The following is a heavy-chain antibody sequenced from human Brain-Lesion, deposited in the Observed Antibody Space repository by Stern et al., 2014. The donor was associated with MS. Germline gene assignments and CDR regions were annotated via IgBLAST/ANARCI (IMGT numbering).Heavy chain of an antibody. Sequence: VQLVESGGGLVQPGGSLRLSWAASGFTFSNSWMHWVRQAPGKGLVWGSRINRDGSTPTYADSVKGRFTISRDNAKNTLYLQMSSLRAEDTAVYYCTILSGPYDHWGQGTLVTVSS. V-gene: IGHV3-74*02. CDR3: TILSGPYDH. CDR2: INRDGSTP. D-gene: IGHD3-10*01. CDR1: GFTFSNSW. J-gene: IGHJ4*02.